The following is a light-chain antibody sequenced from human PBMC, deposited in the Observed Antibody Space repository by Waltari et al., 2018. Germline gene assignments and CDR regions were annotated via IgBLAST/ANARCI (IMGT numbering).Light chain of an antibody. V-gene: IGKV3-20*01. Sequence: IVLTQSPGTLSLSPGERVTLSCRASQGVGRSLAWYQQKPGQAPRLLIYGASSRATGIPDRFSGSGSGTDFSLTISRLAPDDLSVYYCQHYVRLPVTFGQGTKVEI. CDR2: GAS. J-gene: IGKJ1*01. CDR3: QHYVRLPVT. CDR1: QGVGRS.